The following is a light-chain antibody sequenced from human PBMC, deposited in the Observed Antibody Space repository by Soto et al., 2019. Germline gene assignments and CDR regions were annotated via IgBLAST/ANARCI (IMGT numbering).Light chain of an antibody. CDR3: QQYNNWPRT. CDR2: GAS. J-gene: IGKJ1*01. Sequence: EIVMTQSPATLSVSPGERATLSCRTSQSVSSNLAWYQQKPGQGPRLLIYGASTRATGIPARFSGSGSGTEFSLTISSPQSEDFAVYYCQQYNNWPRTFGQGTQVEIK. CDR1: QSVSSN. V-gene: IGKV3-15*01.